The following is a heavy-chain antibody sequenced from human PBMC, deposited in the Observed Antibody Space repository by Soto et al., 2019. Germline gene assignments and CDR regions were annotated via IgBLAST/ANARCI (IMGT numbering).Heavy chain of an antibody. CDR1: GFTFSSYS. V-gene: IGHV3-21*01. CDR3: ARDWSGPGAPYGREV. D-gene: IGHD1-26*01. J-gene: IGHJ6*02. CDR2: ISSSSSYI. Sequence: PGGSLRLSCAASGFTFSSYSMNWVRQAPGKGLEWVSSISSSSSYIYYADSVKGRFTISRDNAKNSLYLQMNSLRAEDTAVYYCARDWSGPGAPYGREVWGQGTTVTVSS.